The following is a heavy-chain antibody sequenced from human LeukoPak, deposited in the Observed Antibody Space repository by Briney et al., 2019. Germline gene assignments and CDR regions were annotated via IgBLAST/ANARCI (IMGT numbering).Heavy chain of an antibody. J-gene: IGHJ4*02. CDR2: INTDGRST. CDR3: TRDAGTAGAERLDY. D-gene: IGHD2-21*02. V-gene: IGHV3-74*01. Sequence: GGSLRLSCAASGFTFSTYYMHWVRRAPGKGLVWVSRINTDGRSTDYADSVKGRFTISRDNAKNTLYLQMSSLRAEDTAVYYCTRDAGTAGAERLDYWGQGTLVTVSS. CDR1: GFTFSTYY.